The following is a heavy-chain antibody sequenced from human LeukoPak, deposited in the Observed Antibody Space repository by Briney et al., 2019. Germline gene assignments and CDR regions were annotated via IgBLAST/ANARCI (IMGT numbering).Heavy chain of an antibody. CDR3: VRSVDSSGYYPYYFDY. D-gene: IGHD3-22*01. CDR1: GFTFSSYA. Sequence: GGSLRLSCAASGFTFSSYAMHWVRQAPGKGLEWVAVISYDGSNKYYADSVKGGFTISRDNSKNTLYLQMNSLRAEDTAVYYCVRSVDSSGYYPYYFDYWGQGTLVTVSS. CDR2: ISYDGSNK. V-gene: IGHV3-30-3*01. J-gene: IGHJ4*02.